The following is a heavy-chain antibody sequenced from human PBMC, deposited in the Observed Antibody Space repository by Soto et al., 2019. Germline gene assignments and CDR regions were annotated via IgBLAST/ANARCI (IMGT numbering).Heavy chain of an antibody. CDR2: IYPGDSDT. V-gene: IGHV5-51*01. Sequence: PGESLKISCKGSGYSFTSYWIGWVRQMPGKGLEWMGIIYPGDSDTRYSPSFQGQVTISADKSISTAYLQWSSLKASDTAMYYCASPGIAARPDYYGMDVWGQGTTVTVSS. J-gene: IGHJ6*02. D-gene: IGHD6-6*01. CDR1: GYSFTSYW. CDR3: ASPGIAARPDYYGMDV.